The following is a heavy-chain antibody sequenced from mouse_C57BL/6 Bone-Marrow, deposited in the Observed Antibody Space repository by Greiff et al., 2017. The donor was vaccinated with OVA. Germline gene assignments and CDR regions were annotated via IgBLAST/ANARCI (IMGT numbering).Heavy chain of an antibody. Sequence: QVQLQQPGAELVKPGASVKLSCKASGYTFTSYWMHWVKQRPGQGLEWIGMIHPNSGSTNYNEKFKSKATLTVDKSSSTAYMQRSRLTSEDSAVYYCARYGYDVDYWGQGTTLTVSS. CDR3: ARYGYDVDY. D-gene: IGHD2-2*01. CDR1: GYTFTSYW. CDR2: IHPNSGST. J-gene: IGHJ2*01. V-gene: IGHV1-64*01.